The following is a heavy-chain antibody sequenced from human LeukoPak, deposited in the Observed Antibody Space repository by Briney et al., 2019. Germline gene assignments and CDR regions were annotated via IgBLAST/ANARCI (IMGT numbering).Heavy chain of an antibody. CDR3: ARAAEKYSSSYSDY. J-gene: IGHJ4*02. V-gene: IGHV3-30-3*01. D-gene: IGHD6-6*01. CDR2: ISYDGSNK. Sequence: GRSLRLSCAASGFTFSSYAMHWVRQAPGKGLEWVAVISYDGSNKYYADSVKGRFTISRDNSKNTLYLQMNSLRAEDTAVYYCARAAEKYSSSYSDYWGQGTLVTVSS. CDR1: GFTFSSYA.